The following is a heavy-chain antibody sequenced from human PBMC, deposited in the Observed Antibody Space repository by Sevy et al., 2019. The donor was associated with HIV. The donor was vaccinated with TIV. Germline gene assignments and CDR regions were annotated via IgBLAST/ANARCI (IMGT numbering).Heavy chain of an antibody. D-gene: IGHD5-18*01. V-gene: IGHV4-59*01. CDR1: GASINTFY. Sequence: SETLSLTCTVSGASINTFYWSWIRQPPGKGLEWIGYIYYSGSTNYNPSLHSRVTISVDTSKNQFSLKLSSVTAADSAVYYCARGQYRYGYWREFDNWGQGTLVTVSS. CDR3: ARGQYRYGYWREFDN. CDR2: IYYSGST. J-gene: IGHJ4*02.